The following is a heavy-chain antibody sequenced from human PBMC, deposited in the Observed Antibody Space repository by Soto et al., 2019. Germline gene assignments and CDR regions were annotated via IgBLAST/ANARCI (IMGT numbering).Heavy chain of an antibody. Sequence: GSLRLSCAASGFTFSSYAMHWVRQAPGKGLEWVAVISYDGSNKYYADSVKGRFTISRDNSKNTLYLQMNSLRAEDTAVYYCARMGGSSSSDYYYYGMDVWGQGTTVTVSS. V-gene: IGHV3-30-3*01. D-gene: IGHD6-6*01. J-gene: IGHJ6*02. CDR2: ISYDGSNK. CDR1: GFTFSSYA. CDR3: ARMGGSSSSDYYYYGMDV.